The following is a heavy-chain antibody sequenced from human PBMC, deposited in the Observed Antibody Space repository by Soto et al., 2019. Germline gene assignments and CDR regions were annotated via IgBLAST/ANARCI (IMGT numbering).Heavy chain of an antibody. V-gene: IGHV3-21*01. Sequence: EVQLVESGGGLVKPGGSLRLSCTASGFTFSSYTMSWVRQAPGKGLEWVSSISSPGTYLVYAASVKGRFTISRDNATNSLYQQLSSLRAEKAAVYYCRREEYGDWGQATLVTVSS. D-gene: IGHD1-26*01. CDR3: RREEYGD. CDR1: GFTFSSYT. CDR2: ISSPGTYL. J-gene: IGHJ4*02.